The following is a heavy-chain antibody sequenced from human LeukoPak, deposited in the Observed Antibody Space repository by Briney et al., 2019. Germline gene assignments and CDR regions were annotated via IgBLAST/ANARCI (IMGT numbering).Heavy chain of an antibody. CDR2: INHSGST. CDR1: GGSFSGYY. J-gene: IGHJ3*02. Sequence: SETLSLTCAVYGGSFSGYYWSWLRQPPGKGLEWIGEINHSGSTNYNPSLKSRVTISVDTSKNQFSLKLSSVTAADTAVYYCARTITIFGVVIIPDAFDIWGQGTMVTVSS. CDR3: ARTITIFGVVIIPDAFDI. D-gene: IGHD3-3*01. V-gene: IGHV4-34*01.